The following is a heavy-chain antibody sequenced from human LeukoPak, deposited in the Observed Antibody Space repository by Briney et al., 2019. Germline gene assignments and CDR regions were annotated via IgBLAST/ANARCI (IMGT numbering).Heavy chain of an antibody. CDR2: INHSGST. D-gene: IGHD1-26*01. Sequence: SETLSLACAVYGVSFSGYYWSWIRQPPGKGLEWIGEINHSGSTNYNPSLKSRVTISVDTSKNQFSLKLSSVTAADTAVYYCARGYSGSYLPFGYWGQGTLVTVSS. CDR1: GVSFSGYY. J-gene: IGHJ4*02. CDR3: ARGYSGSYLPFGY. V-gene: IGHV4-34*01.